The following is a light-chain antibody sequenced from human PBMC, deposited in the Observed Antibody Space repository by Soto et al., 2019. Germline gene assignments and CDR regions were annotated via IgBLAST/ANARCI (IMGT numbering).Light chain of an antibody. V-gene: IGKV1-6*01. J-gene: IGKJ2*01. CDR1: EAIRND. CDR2: AAS. CDR3: LQDYDYPYT. Sequence: AIQMTQSPPSLSASVGDRVTITCRASEAIRNDLGWYQQKPGKAPKLLIYAASSLQSGVPSRFSGSGSDTDFALTISSLQPEDFATYYCLQDYDYPYTFGQGTKLEI.